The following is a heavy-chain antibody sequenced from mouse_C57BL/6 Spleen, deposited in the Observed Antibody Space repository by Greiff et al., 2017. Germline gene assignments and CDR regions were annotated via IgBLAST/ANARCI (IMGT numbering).Heavy chain of an antibody. CDR3: TRWGYYSNYYAMDY. Sequence: EVKVVESGTVLARPGASVKMSCKTSGYTFTSYWMHWVKQRPGQGLEWIGAIYPGNSDTSYNQKFKGKAKLTAVTSASTAYMELSSLTNEDSAVYYCTRWGYYSNYYAMDYWGQGTSVTVSS. CDR2: IYPGNSDT. V-gene: IGHV1-5*01. J-gene: IGHJ4*01. D-gene: IGHD2-5*01. CDR1: GYTFTSYW.